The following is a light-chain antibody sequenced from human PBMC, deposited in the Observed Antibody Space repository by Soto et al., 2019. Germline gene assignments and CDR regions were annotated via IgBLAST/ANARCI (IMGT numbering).Light chain of an antibody. Sequence: QSALTQPASVSGSPGQSISISCTGTSSDIGAYNYVSWYQQHPGKAPKLVIYEVIKRPSGISDRFSGSKSGNTASLTISGLQAEDEADYYCSAYTHSNTVIFGGGTKLTVL. CDR1: SSDIGAYNY. CDR2: EVI. J-gene: IGLJ2*01. V-gene: IGLV2-14*03. CDR3: SAYTHSNTVI.